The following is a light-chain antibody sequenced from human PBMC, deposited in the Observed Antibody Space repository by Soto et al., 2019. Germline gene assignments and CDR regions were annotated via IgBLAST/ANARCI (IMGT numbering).Light chain of an antibody. Sequence: QSALTQPASVSGSPGQSITISCTGTSSDVGGYNYVSWYQQHPGKAPKLMIYDVSNRPSGVSNRFSGSKSGNTAYLTISGIQAEDEADYYCSSYTSSSTPVVFGGGTKLTVL. CDR3: SSYTSSSTPVV. CDR1: SSDVGGYNY. J-gene: IGLJ2*01. CDR2: DVS. V-gene: IGLV2-14*01.